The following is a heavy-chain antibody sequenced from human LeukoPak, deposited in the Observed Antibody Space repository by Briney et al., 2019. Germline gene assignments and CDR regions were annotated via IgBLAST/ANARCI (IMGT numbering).Heavy chain of an antibody. D-gene: IGHD2-2*01. CDR3: AKEVVPAAMDQYYFDY. CDR2: IRYDGSNK. V-gene: IGHV3-30*02. Sequence: GGSLRLSCAASGFTSSSYGMHWVRQAPGKGLEWVAFIRYDGSNKYYADSVKGRFTISRDNSKNTLYLQMNSLRAEDTAVYYCAKEVVPAAMDQYYFDYWGQGTLVTVSS. CDR1: GFTSSSYG. J-gene: IGHJ4*02.